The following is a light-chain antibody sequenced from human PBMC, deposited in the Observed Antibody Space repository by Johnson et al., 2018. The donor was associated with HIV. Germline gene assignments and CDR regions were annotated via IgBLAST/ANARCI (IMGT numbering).Light chain of an antibody. Sequence: QSVLTQPPSVSAAPGQKVTISCSGSSSNIGNNYVSWYQHLPGTAPKLLIYDNYKRPSGIPDRFSGSKSGTSPTLGITGLQTGDEADYYCGTWDSSLSTYVFGTGTKVTVL. CDR3: GTWDSSLSTYV. CDR1: SSNIGNNY. CDR2: DNY. J-gene: IGLJ1*01. V-gene: IGLV1-51*01.